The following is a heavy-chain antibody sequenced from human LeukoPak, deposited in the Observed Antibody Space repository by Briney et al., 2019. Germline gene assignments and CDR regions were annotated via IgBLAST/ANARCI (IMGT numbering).Heavy chain of an antibody. CDR2: IYTSGST. J-gene: IGHJ4*02. Sequence: PSETLSLTCTVSGGSISSGSYDWSWIRQPAGKGLEWIGRIYTSGSTNYNPSLKSRVTISVDTSKNQFSLKLSSVTAADTAVYYCARDSGPFLEWLSHDVRYYFDYWGQGTLVTVSS. D-gene: IGHD3-3*01. V-gene: IGHV4-61*02. CDR1: GGSISSGSYD. CDR3: ARDSGPFLEWLSHDVRYYFDY.